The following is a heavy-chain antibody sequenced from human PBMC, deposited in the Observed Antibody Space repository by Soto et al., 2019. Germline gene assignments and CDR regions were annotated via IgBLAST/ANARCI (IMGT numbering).Heavy chain of an antibody. V-gene: IGHV4-4*02. CDR3: ARDFATSGFDRYFAP. Sequence: QVQLQESGPGLVKPSGTLSLTCAVSGASISSSTWWTWVRQPPGKGLEWIGEIYHSGTFNYNPSLKSSVTISVHKSKNHFSLKLSSVTAADTAVYYCARDFATSGFDRYFAPWGQGTLVTVSS. D-gene: IGHD6-25*01. CDR1: GASISSSTW. J-gene: IGHJ5*02. CDR2: IYHSGTF.